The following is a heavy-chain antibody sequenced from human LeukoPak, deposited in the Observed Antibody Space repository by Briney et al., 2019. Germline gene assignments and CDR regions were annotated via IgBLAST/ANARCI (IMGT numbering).Heavy chain of an antibody. V-gene: IGHV3-23*03. Sequence: GGSLRLSCAASGFTFNNYGMSWVRQAPGKGLEWVPVIYSGGFTYYADSVKGRFTISRDNSKNTLYLQMNTLRAEDTAIYYCATYRQVLLPFESWGQGTLVTVSS. CDR3: ATYRQVLLPFES. J-gene: IGHJ4*02. CDR1: GFTFNNYG. CDR2: IYSGGFT. D-gene: IGHD2-8*02.